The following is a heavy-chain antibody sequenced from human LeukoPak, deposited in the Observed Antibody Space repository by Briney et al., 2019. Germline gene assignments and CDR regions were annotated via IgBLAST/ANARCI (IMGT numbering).Heavy chain of an antibody. CDR3: ARARWYPLPDC. J-gene: IGHJ4*02. CDR2: ITGDCNYI. D-gene: IGHD6-13*01. Sequence: GGSLRLSCAASGFTFNDYTMTWVRQAPGKGLEWVSSITGDCNYIFYADSVKGRCTISRDNSKNTVFLQMNSLGPEDTAVYYCARARWYPLPDCWGQGTLVTVSS. V-gene: IGHV3-21*01. CDR1: GFTFNDYT.